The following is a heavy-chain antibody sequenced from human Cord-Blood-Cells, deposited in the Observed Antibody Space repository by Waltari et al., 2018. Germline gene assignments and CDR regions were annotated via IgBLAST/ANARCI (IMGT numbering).Heavy chain of an antibody. V-gene: IGHV4-4*02. CDR2: IYHSGST. J-gene: IGHJ3*02. D-gene: IGHD3-22*01. CDR3: ASLVDYYDSSGYSDAFDI. Sequence: QVQLQESGPGLVKPSGTLSLTCAVSGGSIRRSNWWSWVPQPPGQGLEWIGEIYHSGSTNYNPSLKSRVTISVDKSKNQFSLKLSSVTAADTAVYYCASLVDYYDSSGYSDAFDIWGQGTMVTVSS. CDR1: GGSIRRSNW.